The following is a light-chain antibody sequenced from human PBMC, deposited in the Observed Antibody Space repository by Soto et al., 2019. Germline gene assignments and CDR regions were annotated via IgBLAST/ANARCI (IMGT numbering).Light chain of an antibody. CDR2: GAF. CDR1: QYISTK. V-gene: IGKV3-20*01. CDR3: QQYGDSPWT. J-gene: IGKJ1*01. Sequence: VLTQSPDILSLSPGERATRSCRASQYISTKLAWYQQKPGQAPRLLFSGAFNRATDTPDRFSGSGSGTDFTLIISGVEAEDFAMYYCQQYGDSPWTFGQGTKVDIK.